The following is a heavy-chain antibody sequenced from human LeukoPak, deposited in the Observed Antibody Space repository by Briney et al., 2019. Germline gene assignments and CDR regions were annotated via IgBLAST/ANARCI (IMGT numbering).Heavy chain of an antibody. J-gene: IGHJ1*01. CDR2: INPNSGGT. D-gene: IGHD3-22*01. V-gene: IGHV1-2*02. Sequence: ASVKVSCKASGYTFTGYYMHWARQAPGQGLEWMGWINPNSGGTNYAQKFQGRVTMTRDTSISTAYMELSRLRSDDTAVYYCARGITYYYDSSGYNLPFQHWGQGTLVTVSS. CDR1: GYTFTGYY. CDR3: ARGITYYYDSSGYNLPFQH.